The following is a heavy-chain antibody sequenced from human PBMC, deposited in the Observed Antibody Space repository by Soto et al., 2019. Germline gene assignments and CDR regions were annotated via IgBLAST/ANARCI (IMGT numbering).Heavy chain of an antibody. Sequence: QVRLQQWGAGLLKPSETLALTCAVYGGSSSGYYWSWIRQRPEKGLEWIGESNQSGSIINYNPSLKSRVTISVDMSANQLSLQMRSMTAADTAVYYCATKRARCYVPDYWGQGTLVTVSS. D-gene: IGHD3-16*01. CDR3: ATKRARCYVPDY. CDR2: SNQSGSII. J-gene: IGHJ4*02. CDR1: GGSSSGYY. V-gene: IGHV4-34*01.